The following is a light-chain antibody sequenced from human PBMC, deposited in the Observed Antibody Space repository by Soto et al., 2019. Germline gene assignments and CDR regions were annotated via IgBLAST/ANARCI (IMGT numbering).Light chain of an antibody. Sequence: LTQPASVSGSPGQSITMSCTGTSSDVGYYNYVSWYQLHPGKAPKLMIYDVSNRPSGISNRFSGSKSGNAASLTISGLQAEDEADYYCSSYTGSNTYVFGTGTKVTVL. CDR3: SSYTGSNTYV. CDR1: SSDVGYYNY. J-gene: IGLJ1*01. CDR2: DVS. V-gene: IGLV2-14*03.